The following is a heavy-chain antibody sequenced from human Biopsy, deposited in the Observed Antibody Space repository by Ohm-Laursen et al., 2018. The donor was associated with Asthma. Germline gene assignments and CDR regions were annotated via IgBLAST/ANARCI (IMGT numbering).Heavy chain of an antibody. J-gene: IGHJ4*02. D-gene: IGHD2-8*01. CDR3: TTDALLYSSADY. CDR1: GFTFSSYG. V-gene: IGHV3-30*03. CDR2: ISYDGSNK. Sequence: RSLRLSCAASGFTFSSYGMHWVRQAPGKGLEWVAVISYDGSNKYYADSVKGRFTISRDNSKNTLYLQMNSLKTEDTAVYYCTTDALLYSSADYWGQGTLVTVSS.